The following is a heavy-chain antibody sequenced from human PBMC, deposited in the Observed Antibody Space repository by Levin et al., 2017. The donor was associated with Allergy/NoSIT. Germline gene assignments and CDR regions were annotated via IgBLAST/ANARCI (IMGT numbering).Heavy chain of an antibody. D-gene: IGHD1-1*01. J-gene: IGHJ6*02. CDR3: ANGGERHYGMDV. CDR2: ISGSGGST. V-gene: IGHV3-23*01. CDR1: GFTFSSYA. Sequence: GESLKISCAASGFTFSSYAMSWVRQAPGKGLEWVSAISGSGGSTYYADSVKGRFTISRDNSKNTLYLQMNSLRAEDTAVYYCANGGERHYGMDVWGQGTTVTVSS.